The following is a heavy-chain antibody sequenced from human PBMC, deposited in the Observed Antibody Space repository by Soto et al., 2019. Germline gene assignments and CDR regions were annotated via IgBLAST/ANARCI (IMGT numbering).Heavy chain of an antibody. J-gene: IGHJ4*02. CDR1: GFTFSSYA. CDR2: ISYDGSNK. D-gene: IGHD7-27*01. V-gene: IGHV3-30-3*01. CDR3: ARTLLTGDLALFDY. Sequence: QVQLVESGGGVVQPGRSLRLSCAASGFTFSSYAMHWVRQAPGKGLEWVAVISYDGSNKYYADSVKGRFTISRDNSKNTLYLQMNSLRAEDTAVYYCARTLLTGDLALFDYWGQGTLVTVSS.